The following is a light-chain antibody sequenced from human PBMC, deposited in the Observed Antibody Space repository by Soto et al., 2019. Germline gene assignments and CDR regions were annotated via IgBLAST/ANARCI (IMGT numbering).Light chain of an antibody. J-gene: IGLJ2*01. V-gene: IGLV7-46*01. CDR1: TGAVTSNHH. CDR2: DTS. CDR3: LLSYNAARV. Sequence: QAVVTQEPSLTVSPGGTVTLTCDSRTGAVTSNHHPYWFQQKAGQAPRTLIYDTSNKHSWTPARFSGSLLGDKAALTLSGAQPEDAAQYYCLLSYNAARVFGGGTKLTVL.